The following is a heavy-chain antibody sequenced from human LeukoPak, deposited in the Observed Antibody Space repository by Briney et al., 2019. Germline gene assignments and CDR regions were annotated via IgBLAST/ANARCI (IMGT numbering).Heavy chain of an antibody. Sequence: PGGSLRLSCAASGFTFSSYSMNWVRQAPGKGLEWVSSISSSSSYIYYADSVKGRFTISRDNAKNSLYLQMNSLRAEDTAVYYCASILWQTRGYWGQGTLVTVSS. CDR3: ASILWQTRGY. D-gene: IGHD2-21*01. J-gene: IGHJ4*02. CDR2: ISSSSSYI. CDR1: GFTFSSYS. V-gene: IGHV3-21*01.